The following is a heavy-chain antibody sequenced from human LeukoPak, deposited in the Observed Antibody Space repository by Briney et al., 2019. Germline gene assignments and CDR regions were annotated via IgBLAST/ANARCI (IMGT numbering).Heavy chain of an antibody. CDR1: GFTFSSYS. J-gene: IGHJ6*02. Sequence: PGGSLRLSCAASGFTFSSYSMNWVRQAPGKGLEWVSSISSSSSYIYYADSVKGRFTISRDNAKNSLYLQMNSLRAEDTAVYYGARDSNGDYSYGMDAGAQGPTATVPS. V-gene: IGHV3-21*01. CDR2: ISSSSSYI. CDR3: ARDSNGDYSYGMDA. D-gene: IGHD4-17*01.